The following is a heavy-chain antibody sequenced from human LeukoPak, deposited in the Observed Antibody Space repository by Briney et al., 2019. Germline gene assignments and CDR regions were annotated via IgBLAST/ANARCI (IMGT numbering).Heavy chain of an antibody. D-gene: IGHD3-10*01. J-gene: IGHJ5*02. CDR1: GGSISSGGYS. Sequence: PSQTLSLTCAVSGGSISSGGYSWSWIRQPPGKGLEWIRYIYRSGSTYYNPSLKSRVTISVDRSKNQFSLKLSSVTAADTAVYYCARQRITMVRGHNWFDPWGQGTLVTVSS. V-gene: IGHV4-30-2*01. CDR2: IYRSGST. CDR3: ARQRITMVRGHNWFDP.